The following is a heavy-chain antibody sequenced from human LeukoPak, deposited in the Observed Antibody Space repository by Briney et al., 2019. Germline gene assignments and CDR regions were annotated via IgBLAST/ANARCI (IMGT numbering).Heavy chain of an antibody. CDR3: ARGGSGYSYGKIGS. CDR1: GFTFSNYW. V-gene: IGHV3-7*01. CDR2: IKQDGSET. D-gene: IGHD5-18*01. Sequence: GGSLRLSCAASGFTFSNYWMNWVRQAPGKGLEWVANIKQDGSETYYVDSVKGRFTISRDNAKNSLYLQMNSLRDEDAAVYYCARGGSGYSYGKIGSWGPGTLVTVSS. J-gene: IGHJ4*02.